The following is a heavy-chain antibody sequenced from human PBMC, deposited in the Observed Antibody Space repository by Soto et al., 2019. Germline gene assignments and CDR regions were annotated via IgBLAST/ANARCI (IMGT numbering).Heavy chain of an antibody. CDR1: GFSVSDKY. CDR3: ARDGFGRYDGSGSEAFDV. CDR2: IYTGGRT. D-gene: IGHD3-10*01. V-gene: IGHV3-53*01. J-gene: IGHJ3*01. Sequence: EVQLVESGGGLIQPGGSLRLSCAASGFSVSDKYMNWVRQSPGKGLEWVSVIYTGGRTYYADSVRGRFTVSRDNFNNTLYLQMNSLRAEDTALYYCARDGFGRYDGSGSEAFDVWGQGTMVTVSS.